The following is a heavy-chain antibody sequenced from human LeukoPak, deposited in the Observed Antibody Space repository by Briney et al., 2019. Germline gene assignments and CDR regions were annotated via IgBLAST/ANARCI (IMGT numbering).Heavy chain of an antibody. CDR2: IYPGDSDT. CDR3: AAYYDSSGSGAFDI. D-gene: IGHD3-22*01. CDR1: GYKFSNYW. Sequence: GEPLKISCKGSGYKFSNYWIGWVRQMPGKGLEWMGIIYPGDSDTRYSPSFQGQVTISADKSINTAYLQWSSLKASDTAMYFCAAYYDSSGSGAFDIWGQGTMVIASS. V-gene: IGHV5-51*01. J-gene: IGHJ3*02.